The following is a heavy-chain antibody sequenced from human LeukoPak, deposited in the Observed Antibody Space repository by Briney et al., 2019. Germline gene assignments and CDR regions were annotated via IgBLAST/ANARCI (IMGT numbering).Heavy chain of an antibody. CDR3: TRPLWWELLDWFDP. V-gene: IGHV3-49*03. J-gene: IGHJ5*02. CDR1: GFTFGDYA. D-gene: IGHD1-26*01. CDR2: IRSKAYGGTT. Sequence: GGCLRLSCTASGFTFGDYAMSWFRQAPGKGLEWVGFIRSKAYGGTTEYAASVKGRFTISRDDSKSIAYLQMNSLKTEDTAVYYCTRPLWWELLDWFDPWGQGTLVTVSS.